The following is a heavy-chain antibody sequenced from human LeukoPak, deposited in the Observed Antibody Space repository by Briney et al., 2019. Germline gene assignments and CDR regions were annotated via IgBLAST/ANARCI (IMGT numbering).Heavy chain of an antibody. V-gene: IGHV1-69*13. CDR3: AIGDTYYYDSSGTLGPFYYYGMDV. Sequence: SVKLSCKASGGTFSSYAISWVRQAPGQGLEWMGGIIPIFGTANYAQKFQGRVTITADESTSTAYMELSSLRSEDTAVYYCAIGDTYYYDSSGTLGPFYYYGMDVWGQGTTVTVSS. J-gene: IGHJ6*02. D-gene: IGHD3-22*01. CDR1: GGTFSSYA. CDR2: IIPIFGTA.